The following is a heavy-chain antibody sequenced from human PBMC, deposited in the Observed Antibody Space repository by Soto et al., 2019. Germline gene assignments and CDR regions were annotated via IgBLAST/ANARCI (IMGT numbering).Heavy chain of an antibody. CDR2: VSTTGHTT. D-gene: IGHD3-3*01. Sequence: GGSLRLSCAASGFTFSGYAMSWVRQAPGKGLEWVSAVSTTGHTTYYADSVKGRFTISRDNFKNTLYLQMNSLRAEDTAVYYCARDPSQYYDFWSGPPSGYYYMDVWGKGTTVTVSS. V-gene: IGHV3-23*01. CDR3: ARDPSQYYDFWSGPPSGYYYMDV. J-gene: IGHJ6*03. CDR1: GFTFSGYA.